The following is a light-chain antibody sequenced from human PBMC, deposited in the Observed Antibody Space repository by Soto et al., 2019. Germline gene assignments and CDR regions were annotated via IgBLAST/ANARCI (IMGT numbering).Light chain of an antibody. Sequence: EIVMTQSPATLSVSPGERATLSCRASQSVSSHLAWYQQKPGQAPRLVIYGATTRATGIPARISGSGSGTEFTLTISSLQPEDAATYYCQKYNTAPYTFGQGTRLEIK. V-gene: IGKV3-15*01. CDR2: GAT. J-gene: IGKJ5*01. CDR1: QSVSSH. CDR3: QKYNTAPYT.